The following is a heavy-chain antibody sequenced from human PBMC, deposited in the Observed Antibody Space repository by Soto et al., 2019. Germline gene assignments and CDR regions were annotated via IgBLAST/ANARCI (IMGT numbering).Heavy chain of an antibody. V-gene: IGHV4-39*01. Sequence: ETLSPTCTVPGASITTTSSDWCCSRQPPGKGLEWTGIIDYSVTNYYNPALKSRVTIYVDTSKNQSSLKLISVTAADTAVYYCASRCYFHYGMDVWGQGTTVTVSS. CDR3: ASRCYFHYGMDV. D-gene: IGHD2-21*01. CDR2: IDYSVTN. CDR1: GASITTTSSD. J-gene: IGHJ6*02.